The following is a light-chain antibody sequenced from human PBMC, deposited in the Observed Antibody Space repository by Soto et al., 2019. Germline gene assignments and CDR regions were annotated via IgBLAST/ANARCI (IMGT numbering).Light chain of an antibody. V-gene: IGKV3-15*01. CDR1: QSVSSN. J-gene: IGKJ5*01. Sequence: EIVMTQSPATLSVSPRERATLSCRASQSVSSNLAWYQQKPAQTPRLLIYGASTRATGIPARFSGSGSGTEFTLTISSLQSEDFAVYYCQQYNNWPITFGHGTRLEIK. CDR3: QQYNNWPIT. CDR2: GAS.